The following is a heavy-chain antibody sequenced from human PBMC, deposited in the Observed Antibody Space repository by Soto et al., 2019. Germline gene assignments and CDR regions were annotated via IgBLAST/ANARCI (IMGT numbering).Heavy chain of an antibody. Sequence: VQLVESGGGVVQPGRSLRLSCAASGFTFSDYAMHWVRQAPGKGLEWVAVVSHDGRNTHYADSVKGRFTISRDSSKNTVSLEMTSLRAKDTAVYYWAKGGRQWLVTSDFNYGGQGALVTVSS. J-gene: IGHJ4*02. CDR2: VSHDGRNT. V-gene: IGHV3-30*18. CDR3: AKGGRQWLVTSDFNY. CDR1: GFTFSDYA. D-gene: IGHD6-19*01.